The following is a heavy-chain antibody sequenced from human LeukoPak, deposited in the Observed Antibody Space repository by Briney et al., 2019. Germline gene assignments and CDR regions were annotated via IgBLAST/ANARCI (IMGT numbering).Heavy chain of an antibody. D-gene: IGHD6-19*01. J-gene: IGHJ3*02. CDR1: GFSFSSYD. CDR2: IWYDGSNK. CDR3: AKKIWVGLKRESGSSGWYGDAFDI. Sequence: PGGSLRLSCAASGFSFSSYDMHWVRQAPGKGLEGVAVIWYDGSNKYYADSVKGRFTISRDNSKNTLYLQMNSLRAEDTAVYYCAKKIWVGLKRESGSSGWYGDAFDIWGQGTMVTVSS. V-gene: IGHV3-30*02.